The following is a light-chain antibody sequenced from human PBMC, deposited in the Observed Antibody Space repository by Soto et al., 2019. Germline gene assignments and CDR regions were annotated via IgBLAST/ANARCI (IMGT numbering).Light chain of an antibody. CDR1: QSVGKY. J-gene: IGKJ5*01. CDR3: QHRTDWPPLT. Sequence: EIVLAQSPATLSLTPGEKATLSCRASQSVGKYLAWYQHKPGQAPRLLICDASNRATGIPARFSGSGSGTDSTLTISSLEPEDFAVYYCQHRTDWPPLTFGQGTRLEI. CDR2: DAS. V-gene: IGKV3-11*01.